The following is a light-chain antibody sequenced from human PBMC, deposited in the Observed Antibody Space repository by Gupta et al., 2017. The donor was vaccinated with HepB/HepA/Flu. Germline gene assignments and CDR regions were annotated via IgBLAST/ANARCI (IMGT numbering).Light chain of an antibody. CDR3: QVWHSEIENLYV. V-gene: IGLV3-21*02. Sequence: SYEVTQTPSVSVAPGQTATVTCGGDSIGSKAVHWYQQKPGQAPVLVVYNDRARPSGIPERFSGSNSGNTATLTISRVEAGDEADYYRQVWHSEIENLYVFGAGTKVTVL. CDR1: SIGSKA. CDR2: NDR. J-gene: IGLJ1*01.